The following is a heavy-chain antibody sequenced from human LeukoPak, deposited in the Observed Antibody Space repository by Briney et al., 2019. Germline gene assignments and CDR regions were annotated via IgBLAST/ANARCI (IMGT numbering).Heavy chain of an antibody. CDR3: ARHDSSGFYYFDY. CDR1: GDFISGYY. J-gene: IGHJ4*02. CDR2: ISTGGRT. Sequence: SETLSLTCIVSGDFISGYYWSWIREPPGKGLEWIGFISTGGRTNYNPSLKSQVTISIDTSRSQFSLTLTSVTAADTAMYYCARHDSSGFYYFDYWGQGALVTVSS. V-gene: IGHV4-4*09. D-gene: IGHD3-10*01.